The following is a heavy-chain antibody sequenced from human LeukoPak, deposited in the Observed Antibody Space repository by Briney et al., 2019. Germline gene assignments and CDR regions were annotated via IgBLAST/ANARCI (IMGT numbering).Heavy chain of an antibody. CDR3: ATGDYSSLGPGFDY. CDR2: FDPEDGET. Sequence: ASVKVSCKVSGYTLTELSMHWVRQAPGKGLEWMGGFDPEDGETIYAQKFQGRVTMTEDTSTDTAYMELSSLRSEDTAVYYCATGDYSSLGPGFDYWGQGTLVTVSS. J-gene: IGHJ4*02. CDR1: GYTLTELS. V-gene: IGHV1-24*01. D-gene: IGHD6-6*01.